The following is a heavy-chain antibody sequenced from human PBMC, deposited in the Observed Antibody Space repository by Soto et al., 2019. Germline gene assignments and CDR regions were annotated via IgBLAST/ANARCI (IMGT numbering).Heavy chain of an antibody. CDR2: IYSGGST. CDR3: ATSRGGTVEYYYYYMDV. D-gene: IGHD3-16*01. J-gene: IGHJ6*03. V-gene: IGHV3-53*04. Sequence: PGGSLRLSCAASGDTFSSNYMSWVRQAPGKGLEWVSVIYSGGSTYYADSVKGRFTISRHNSKNTLYLQMNSLRAEDTAVYYCATSRGGTVEYYYYYMDVWGKGTTVTVSS. CDR1: GDTFSSNY.